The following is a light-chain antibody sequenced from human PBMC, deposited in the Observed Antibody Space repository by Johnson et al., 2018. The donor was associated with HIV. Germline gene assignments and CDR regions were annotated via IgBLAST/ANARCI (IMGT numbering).Light chain of an antibody. Sequence: QPVLTQPPSVSAAPGQKVTISCSGSSSNIGNNYVSWYQQLPGRAPKLLIYDNNKRPSGIPDRFSGSKSGTSATLGITGLKTGDEADYYCGTWDSSLRVGFFGTGTKVTVL. CDR2: DNN. CDR3: GTWDSSLRVGF. V-gene: IGLV1-51*01. CDR1: SSNIGNNY. J-gene: IGLJ1*01.